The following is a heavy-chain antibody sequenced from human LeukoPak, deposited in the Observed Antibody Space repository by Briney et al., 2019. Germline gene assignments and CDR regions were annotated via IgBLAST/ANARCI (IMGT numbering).Heavy chain of an antibody. V-gene: IGHV3-11*04. Sequence: PGGSLRLSCAASGFTFSDYYMSWIRQAPGKGLEWVSYISSSGSTIYYADSVKGRFTISGDNAKNSLYLQMNSLRAEDTAVYYCARDSHSYDFWSGYYYWGQGTLVTVSS. D-gene: IGHD3-3*01. CDR2: ISSSGSTI. J-gene: IGHJ4*02. CDR1: GFTFSDYY. CDR3: ARDSHSYDFWSGYYY.